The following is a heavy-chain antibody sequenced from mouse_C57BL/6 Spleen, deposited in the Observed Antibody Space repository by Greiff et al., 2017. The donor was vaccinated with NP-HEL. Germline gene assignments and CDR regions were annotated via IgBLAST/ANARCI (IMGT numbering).Heavy chain of an antibody. D-gene: IGHD2-1*01. V-gene: IGHV1-80*01. J-gene: IGHJ2*01. CDR1: GYAFSSYW. Sequence: QVQLKESGAELVKPGASVKLSCKASGYAFSSYWMNWVKQRPGKGLEWIGQIYPGDGDTNYNGKFKGQATLPADKSSTTAYMQLSSLTSDDSAVYYCARGGNYYFDDWGKGTTLTVSS. CDR3: ARGGNYYFDD. CDR2: IYPGDGDT.